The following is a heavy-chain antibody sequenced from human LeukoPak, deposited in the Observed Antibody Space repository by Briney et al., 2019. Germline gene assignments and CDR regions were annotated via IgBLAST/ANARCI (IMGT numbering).Heavy chain of an antibody. CDR3: ARGPRYNWNPNYFPFDY. V-gene: IGHV3-48*03. CDR2: ISDSGSAI. J-gene: IGHJ4*02. Sequence: PGGSLRLSCAASGFTFSSYEMNWFRQAPGKGLEWVSYISDSGSAISYADSVKGRFTISRDNAKNSLYLQMNSLRVEDTAVYYCARGPRYNWNPNYFPFDYWGQGTLVTVSS. CDR1: GFTFSSYE. D-gene: IGHD1-20*01.